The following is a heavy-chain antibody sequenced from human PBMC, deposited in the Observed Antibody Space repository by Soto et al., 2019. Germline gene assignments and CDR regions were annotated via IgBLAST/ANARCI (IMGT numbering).Heavy chain of an antibody. J-gene: IGHJ3*02. D-gene: IGHD6-19*01. Sequence: SETLSLTCTVSGGSISSYYWSWIRQPPGKGLEWIGYIYYSGSTNYNPSLKSRVTISVDTSKNQFSLKLSSVTAADTAVYYCARQTEIAVAGNGGAFDIWGQGTMVTVSS. CDR2: IYYSGST. CDR3: ARQTEIAVAGNGGAFDI. CDR1: GGSISSYY. V-gene: IGHV4-59*01.